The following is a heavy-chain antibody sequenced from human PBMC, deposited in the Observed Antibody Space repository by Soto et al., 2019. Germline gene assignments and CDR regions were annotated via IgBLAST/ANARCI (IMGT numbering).Heavy chain of an antibody. J-gene: IGHJ6*03. CDR2: ISGSGGST. CDR1: GFTFSSYA. Sequence: EVQLLESGGGLVQPGGSLRLSCAASGFTFSSYAMSWVRQAPGKGLEWVSAISGSGGSTYYADSVKGRFTISRDNSKNTLYLQMNSLRAEDTAVYYCAKDLRYCSGGSCDLYYYYYYMDVCGKGTTVTVSS. CDR3: AKDLRYCSGGSCDLYYYYYYMDV. D-gene: IGHD2-15*01. V-gene: IGHV3-23*01.